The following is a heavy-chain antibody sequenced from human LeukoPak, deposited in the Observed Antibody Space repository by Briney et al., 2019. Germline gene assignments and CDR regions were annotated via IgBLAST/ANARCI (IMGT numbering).Heavy chain of an antibody. CDR2: ISHSGST. Sequence: SETLSLTCAVSGVSITTINYYWSLIRQPPGKGLEWIGEISHSGSTYYNPSLKSRVTISLDTSKNHFSLKLTSVTAADTAVYYCARGVSDQNWGQGTLVTVSS. J-gene: IGHJ4*02. V-gene: IGHV4-39*02. CDR1: GVSITTINYY. CDR3: ARGVSDQN.